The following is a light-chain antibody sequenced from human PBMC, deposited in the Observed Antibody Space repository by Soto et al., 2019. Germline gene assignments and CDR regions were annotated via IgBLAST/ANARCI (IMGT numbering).Light chain of an antibody. CDR3: QQYGSSPIT. CDR2: DAS. J-gene: IGKJ5*01. CDR1: QSVSSSY. Sequence: EIVLTQSPGTLSLSPGERATLSCTASQSVSSSYLAWYQHKHGQAPRLLIYDASRRATGIPDRFSGSGSGTDFTLTISRLEPEDFALYSCQQYGSSPITFGQGTRLGIK. V-gene: IGKV3-20*01.